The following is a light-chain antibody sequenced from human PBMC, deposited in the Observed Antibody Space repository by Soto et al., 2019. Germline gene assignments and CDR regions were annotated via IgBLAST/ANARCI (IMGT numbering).Light chain of an antibody. CDR3: CSNAGGPDV. V-gene: IGLV2-11*01. Sequence: SVLSQPRSVSGSPGQSVAISCTGTSNDVGGYNYVSWYQQHPGRVPKVIIYDVSQRPSGVPDRFSGSKSGNTASLTISDLQAEDEDDYYCCSNAGGPDVFGSGTKVTV. CDR2: DVS. CDR1: SNDVGGYNY. J-gene: IGLJ1*01.